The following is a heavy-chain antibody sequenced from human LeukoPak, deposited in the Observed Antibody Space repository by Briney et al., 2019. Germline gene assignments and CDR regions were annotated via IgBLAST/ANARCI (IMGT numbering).Heavy chain of an antibody. J-gene: IGHJ3*02. CDR2: IYYSGST. CDR3: AREGRYCSSTSCYGPAFDI. V-gene: IGHV4-28*03. Sequence: SETLSLTCAVSGYSISSSNWWGWIRQPPGQGLAWIGYIYYSGSTYYNPSLKSRVTMSVDTSKNQFSLKLSSVTAVDTAVYYCAREGRYCSSTSCYGPAFDIWGQGTMVTVSS. CDR1: GYSISSSNW. D-gene: IGHD2-2*01.